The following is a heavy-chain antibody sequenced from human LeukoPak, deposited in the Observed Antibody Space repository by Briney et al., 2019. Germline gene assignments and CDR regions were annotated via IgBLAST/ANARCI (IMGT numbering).Heavy chain of an antibody. V-gene: IGHV1-69*06. Sequence: SVKVSCKASGGTFSSYAISWVRQAPGQGLEWMGGIIPIFGTANYAQKFQGRVTITADKSTSTAYMELSSLRSEDTAVYYCARVQGYDDDSFVGFSSPDDAFAIWGQGTLVTVSS. CDR2: IIPIFGTA. D-gene: IGHD3-3*01. CDR3: ARVQGYDDDSFVGFSSPDDAFAI. CDR1: GGTFSSYA. J-gene: IGHJ3*02.